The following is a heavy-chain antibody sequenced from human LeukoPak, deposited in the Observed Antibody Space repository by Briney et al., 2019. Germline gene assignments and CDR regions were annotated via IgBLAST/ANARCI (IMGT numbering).Heavy chain of an antibody. J-gene: IGHJ5*02. CDR1: GGSISSYY. Sequence: SEPLSLTCTVSGGSISSYYWSWIRQPPGKGLEWIGYIYDSGSTNYNPSLKSRVTISVDTSKNQFSLKLSSVTAADTAVYYCARSFLGYQPLSSNWFDHWGQGTLVTVSS. CDR3: ARSFLGYQPLSSNWFDH. V-gene: IGHV4-59*08. D-gene: IGHD2-2*01. CDR2: IYDSGST.